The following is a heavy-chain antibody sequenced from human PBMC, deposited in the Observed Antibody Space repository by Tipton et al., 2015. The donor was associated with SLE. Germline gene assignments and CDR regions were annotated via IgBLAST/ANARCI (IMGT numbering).Heavy chain of an antibody. J-gene: IGHJ5*02. CDR1: DFMFSAYS. V-gene: IGHV3-21*01. CDR3: ARVKNNWFDP. CDR2: ISSGSHYI. Sequence: SLRLSCAASDFMFSAYSMTWVRQAPGKGLEWVSVISSGSHYIYYADSVKGRFTISRDNANNSLYLQMNSLRAEDMAVYYCARVKNNWFDPWGQGTLVTVSS.